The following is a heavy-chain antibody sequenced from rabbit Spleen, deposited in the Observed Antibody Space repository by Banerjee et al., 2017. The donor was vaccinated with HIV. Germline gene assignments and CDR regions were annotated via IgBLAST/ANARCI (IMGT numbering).Heavy chain of an antibody. CDR2: IYTGSSSTA. D-gene: IGHD7-1*01. CDR3: ARAYSASDDYFVL. CDR1: GFSFSSTYF. Sequence: QEQLVESGGGLVKPGGTLTLTCTASGFSFSSTYFMCWVRQAPGKGPEWIACIYTGSSSTAYYASWAKGRFTITRSTSLNTVTLQLTSLTAADTATYFCARAYSASDDYFVLWGPGTLVTVS. V-gene: IGHV1S45*01. J-gene: IGHJ4*01.